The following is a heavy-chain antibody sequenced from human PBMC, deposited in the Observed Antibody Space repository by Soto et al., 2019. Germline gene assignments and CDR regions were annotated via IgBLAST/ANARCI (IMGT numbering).Heavy chain of an antibody. CDR2: IYYSGST. Sequence: GTLSLTCTVSGGSVSSGSYYWSWIRQPPGKGLEWIGYIYYSGSTNYNPSLKSRVTISVDTSKNQFSLKLSSVTAADTAVYYCARVLGGYYYVAMYDYWGQGTLVTVSS. CDR3: ARVLGGYYYVAMYDY. D-gene: IGHD3-22*01. CDR1: GGSVSSGSYY. J-gene: IGHJ4*02. V-gene: IGHV4-61*01.